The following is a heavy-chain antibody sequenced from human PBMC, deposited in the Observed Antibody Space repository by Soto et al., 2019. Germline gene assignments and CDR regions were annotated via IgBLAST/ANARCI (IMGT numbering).Heavy chain of an antibody. CDR3: ARDRATFDS. Sequence: EVQLLQSGGGLVQPGGSLGLSCGASGFTFISYAMSWVRHVPGKGLEWISSISGSVANTWYSGSVQGRFIISRDNSKSTVSLHMSSLRVEDTAIYYCARDRATFDSWGQGTLVTVSS. D-gene: IGHD1-26*01. J-gene: IGHJ4*02. CDR1: GFTFISYA. CDR2: ISGSVANT. V-gene: IGHV3-23*01.